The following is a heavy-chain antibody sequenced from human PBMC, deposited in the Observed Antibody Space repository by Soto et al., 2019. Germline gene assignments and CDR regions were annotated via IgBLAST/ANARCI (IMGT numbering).Heavy chain of an antibody. V-gene: IGHV3-21*04. CDR3: PRDDSRESSAQRWFDP. J-gene: IGHJ5*02. CDR2: ISINSACV. D-gene: IGHD6-25*01. Sequence: PGGSLRLSCAASGCTFRRFTMNWVRQAPGKGLEWVSTISINSACVYYTQALRGHFTTPRENAKTSLHLQIDSRRDGDTSVYYCPRDDSRESSAQRWFDPWGPGTLVTVSS. CDR1: GCTFRRFT.